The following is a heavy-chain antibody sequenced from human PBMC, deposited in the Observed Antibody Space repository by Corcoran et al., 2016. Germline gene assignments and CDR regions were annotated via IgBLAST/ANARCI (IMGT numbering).Heavy chain of an antibody. CDR3: ARARGGYCSSTSCYGWYFDL. J-gene: IGHJ2*01. V-gene: IGHV4-34*01. CDR1: GGSFSGYY. CDR2: INHSGST. D-gene: IGHD2-2*01. Sequence: QVQLQQWGAGLLKPSETLSLTCAVYGGSFSGYYWSWIRQPPGKGLEWIGEINHSGSTNYNPSLKSRVTISVDTSKNQLSLKLSSVTAADTAVYYCARARGGYCSSTSCYGWYFDLWGRGTLVTVSS.